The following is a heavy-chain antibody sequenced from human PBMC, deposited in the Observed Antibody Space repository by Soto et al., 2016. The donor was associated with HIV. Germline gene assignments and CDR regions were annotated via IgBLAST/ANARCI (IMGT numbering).Heavy chain of an antibody. Sequence: QVQLVQSGAEVKKPGSSVKISCKASGGTFNTFAISWVRQAPGQGLEWMGGIFPIFDTANYAQKFQGRVTITADEFTNTVYMALSSLRSDDTAVYYCAKAVGRVVVDYFEYWGQGTLVTVSS. CDR2: IFPIFDTA. J-gene: IGHJ4*02. CDR3: AKAVGRVVVDYFEY. D-gene: IGHD3-22*01. V-gene: IGHV1-69*01. CDR1: GGTFNTFA.